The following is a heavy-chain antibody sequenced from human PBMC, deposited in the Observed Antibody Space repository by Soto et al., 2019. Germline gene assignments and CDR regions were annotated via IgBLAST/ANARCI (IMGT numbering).Heavy chain of an antibody. CDR1: EFPFSNFW. V-gene: IGHV3-7*03. CDR3: ARLRKGGFCDY. D-gene: IGHD1-26*01. Sequence: EVQLVESGGGLVQPGGSLRLSCAAFEFPFSNFWMTWVRQAPGKGLEWVANIKEDGSEKYYADSVKGRFTISRDSAKNSVFLQMDSLRAEDTALYYCARLRKGGFCDYWGQGSLVTVST. CDR2: IKEDGSEK. J-gene: IGHJ4*02.